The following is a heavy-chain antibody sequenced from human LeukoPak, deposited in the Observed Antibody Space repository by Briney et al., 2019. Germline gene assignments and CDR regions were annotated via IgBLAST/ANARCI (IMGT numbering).Heavy chain of an antibody. J-gene: IGHJ5*02. CDR2: IYYSGST. Sequence: RTSETLSLTCTVSGGSISSSSYYWGWIRQPPGKGLEWIGSIYYSGSTYYNPSLKSRVTISVDTSKNQFSLKLSSVTAADTAVYYCARRYSSRENNWFDPWGQGTLSPSPQ. CDR1: GGSISSSSYY. D-gene: IGHD6-13*01. V-gene: IGHV4-39*07. CDR3: ARRYSSRENNWFDP.